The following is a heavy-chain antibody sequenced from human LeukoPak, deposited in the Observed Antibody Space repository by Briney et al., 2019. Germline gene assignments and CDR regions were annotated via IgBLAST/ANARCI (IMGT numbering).Heavy chain of an antibody. J-gene: IGHJ6*03. Sequence: SETLSLTCAVYGGSLSGYYWSWLRQPPGKGLEWIGEINHSGSTKYNPSLKSRLTISVDTSKNQFSLKLNSVTAADTAVYYCAREKTTVTTRHYYYYYYYMDVWGKGTTVTISS. CDR3: AREKTTVTTRHYYYYYYYMDV. CDR1: GGSLSGYY. D-gene: IGHD4-17*01. V-gene: IGHV4-34*01. CDR2: INHSGST.